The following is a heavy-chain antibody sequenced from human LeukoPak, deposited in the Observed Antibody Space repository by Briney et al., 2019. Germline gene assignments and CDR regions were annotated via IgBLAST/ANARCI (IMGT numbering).Heavy chain of an antibody. D-gene: IGHD6-13*01. CDR2: IKQDGSEK. Sequence: GGSLRLSCAASGFTFTKYWMTWARQAPGKGLEWVANIKQDGSEKFYVDSVKGRFTISRDNAKNSLYLQMNSLRAEDTAVYYCARAAAGTDGMDVWGQGTTVTISS. CDR1: GFTFTKYW. V-gene: IGHV3-7*01. CDR3: ARAAAGTDGMDV. J-gene: IGHJ6*02.